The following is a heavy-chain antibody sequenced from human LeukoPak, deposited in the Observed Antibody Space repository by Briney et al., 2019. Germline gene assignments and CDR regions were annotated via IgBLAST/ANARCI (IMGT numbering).Heavy chain of an antibody. CDR2: INHSGST. V-gene: IGHV4-34*01. J-gene: IGHJ4*02. CDR3: ARGHWYYGSGSYFDY. CDR1: GGSFSGYY. D-gene: IGHD3-10*01. Sequence: SETLSLTCAVYGGSFSGYYWSWIRQPPGKGLERIGEINHSGSTNYNPSLKSRVTISVDTSKNQFSLKLSSVTAADTAVYYSARGHWYYGSGSYFDYWGQGTLVTVSS.